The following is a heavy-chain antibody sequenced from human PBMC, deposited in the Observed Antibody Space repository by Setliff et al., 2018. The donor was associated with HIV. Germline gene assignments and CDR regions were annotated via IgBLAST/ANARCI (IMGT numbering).Heavy chain of an antibody. D-gene: IGHD6-19*01. CDR1: GFTFSSYA. Sequence: PGGSLRLSCAASGFTFSSYAMSWVRQAPGKGLEWVSAISGSGGSTYYADSVKGRFTISRDNSKNTLYLQMNSLRAEDTAVYYCAKALGSGWSRGPAFDIWGQGTMVTVSS. J-gene: IGHJ3*02. CDR3: AKALGSGWSRGPAFDI. CDR2: ISGSGGST. V-gene: IGHV3-23*01.